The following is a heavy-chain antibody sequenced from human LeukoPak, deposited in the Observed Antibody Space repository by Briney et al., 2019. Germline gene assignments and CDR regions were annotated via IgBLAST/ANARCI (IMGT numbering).Heavy chain of an antibody. J-gene: IGHJ4*02. V-gene: IGHV3-30*18. D-gene: IGHD3-10*01. Sequence: GKSLRLSCAPSGFTFSSYAMHWVRQAPGKGLEWVALISYDGTNKYYADSVKGRFTISRDNSKNTLYLQMNSLRAEDTAVYYCAKEGVWFGEFRYYFGCWGQGTLVTVSS. CDR2: ISYDGTNK. CDR1: GFTFSSYA. CDR3: AKEGVWFGEFRYYFGC.